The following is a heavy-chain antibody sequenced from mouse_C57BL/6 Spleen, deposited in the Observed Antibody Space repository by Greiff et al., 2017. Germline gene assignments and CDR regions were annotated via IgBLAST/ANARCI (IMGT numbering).Heavy chain of an antibody. CDR1: GYTFTSSW. J-gene: IGHJ2*01. Sequence: QVQLQQPGAELVRPGSSVKLSCKASGYTFTSSWMDWVKPRPGQGLEWIGNIYPSDSETHYNQKFKDKAKLTVDKSSSTAYIQLSSLTSEDSAVYYCARGCDGYYVDYWGQGTTLTVSS. V-gene: IGHV1-61*01. CDR3: ARGCDGYYVDY. CDR2: IYPSDSET. D-gene: IGHD2-3*01.